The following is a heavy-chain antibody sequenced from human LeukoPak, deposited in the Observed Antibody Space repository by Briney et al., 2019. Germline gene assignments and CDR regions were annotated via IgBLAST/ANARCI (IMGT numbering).Heavy chain of an antibody. CDR1: GGSISSSSYY. V-gene: IGHV4-39*01. Sequence: SETLSLTRSVSGGSISSSSYYWNWIRQPPGKGLEWVGSIYYSGTTYYNSSLKSRVTISEDTSKNRFSLMLTSVTAADTAVYYCARQVSDYFYYYIDVWGEGTTVIVSS. J-gene: IGHJ6*03. CDR3: ARQVSDYFYYYIDV. CDR2: IYYSGTT.